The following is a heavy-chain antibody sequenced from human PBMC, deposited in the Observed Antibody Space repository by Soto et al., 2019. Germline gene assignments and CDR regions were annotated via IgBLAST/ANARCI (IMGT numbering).Heavy chain of an antibody. CDR3: ARANRPFRGDGAFDS. CDR2: IYTSGAT. CDR1: SGSMYGFS. D-gene: IGHD3-10*01. Sequence: QVQLQESGPGLVKPSETLSLNCTVSSGSMYGFSWSWFRQSAGKGLEWIGRIYTSGATCYHPSFKSRVSLSASDSKTQFYLRLTSVTAADTAVYYCARANRPFRGDGAFDSWGQGTLVTVSS. J-gene: IGHJ4*02. V-gene: IGHV4-4*07.